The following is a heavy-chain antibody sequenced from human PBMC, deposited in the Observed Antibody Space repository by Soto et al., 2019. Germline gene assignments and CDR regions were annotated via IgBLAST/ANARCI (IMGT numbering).Heavy chain of an antibody. CDR1: GYTFTGYY. J-gene: IGHJ6*02. V-gene: IGHV1-2*02. Sequence: GASVKVSCKASGYTFTGYYMHWVRQAPGQGLEWMGWINPNSGGTNYAQKFQGRVTMTRDTSTSTAYMELSSLRSEDTAVYYCARATYYDFWSGSDYYYGMDVWGQGTTVTVSS. D-gene: IGHD3-3*01. CDR3: ARATYYDFWSGSDYYYGMDV. CDR2: INPNSGGT.